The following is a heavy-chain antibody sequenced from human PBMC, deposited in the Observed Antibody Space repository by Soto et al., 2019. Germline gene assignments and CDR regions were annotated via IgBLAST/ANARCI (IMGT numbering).Heavy chain of an antibody. CDR3: ARERLILEYSSSYFDY. V-gene: IGHV4-31*03. Sequence: SETLSLTCTVSGGSISSGGYYWSWIRQHPGKGLEWIGYIYYSGSTYYNPSLKSRVTISVDTSKNQFSLKLSSVTAADTAVYYCARERLILEYSSSYFDYWGQGTLVTVSS. J-gene: IGHJ4*02. D-gene: IGHD6-6*01. CDR1: GGSISSGGYY. CDR2: IYYSGST.